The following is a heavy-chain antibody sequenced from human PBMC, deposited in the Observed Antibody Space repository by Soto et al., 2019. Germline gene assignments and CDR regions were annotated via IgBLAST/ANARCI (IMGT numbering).Heavy chain of an antibody. CDR3: ARASDRIRENTAMDFDY. CDR2: ISYDGSNK. D-gene: IGHD5-18*01. J-gene: IGHJ4*02. V-gene: IGHV3-30-3*01. Sequence: QVQLVESGGGVVQPGRSLRLSCAASGFTFSSYAMHWVRQAPGKGLEWVAVISYDGSNKYYADSVKGRFTISRDNSKNTLYRQMNSLRAEDTAVYYCARASDRIRENTAMDFDYWGQGTLVPVSS. CDR1: GFTFSSYA.